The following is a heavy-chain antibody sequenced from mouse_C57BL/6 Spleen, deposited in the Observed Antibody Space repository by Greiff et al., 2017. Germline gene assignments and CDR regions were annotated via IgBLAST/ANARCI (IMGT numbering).Heavy chain of an antibody. Sequence: DVKLVESGGDLVKPGGSLKLSCAASGFTFSSYGMSWVRQTPDKRLEWVATISSGGSYTYYPDSVKGRFTISRDNAKNTLYLQMSSLKSEDTAMYYCARKTMVTTYFDYWGQGTTLTVSS. D-gene: IGHD2-2*01. CDR2: ISSGGSYT. CDR3: ARKTMVTTYFDY. CDR1: GFTFSSYG. J-gene: IGHJ2*01. V-gene: IGHV5-6*02.